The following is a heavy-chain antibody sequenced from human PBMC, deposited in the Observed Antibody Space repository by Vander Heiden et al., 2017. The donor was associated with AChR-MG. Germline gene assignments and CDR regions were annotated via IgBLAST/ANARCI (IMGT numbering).Heavy chain of an antibody. CDR1: GFTSVDYA. CDR2: IRSKAYGGTT. J-gene: IGHJ4*02. D-gene: IGHD6-19*01. V-gene: IGHV3-49*04. Sequence: EVQLVESGGGLVQPGRSLILSCPASGFTSVDYAMGWVRQAQGKGLEWVGFIRSKAYGGTTEYAASVKGRFTISRDDSKSIAYLQMNSLKTEDTAVYYCTRDGSERGQWLVYYFDYWGQGTLVTVSS. CDR3: TRDGSERGQWLVYYFDY.